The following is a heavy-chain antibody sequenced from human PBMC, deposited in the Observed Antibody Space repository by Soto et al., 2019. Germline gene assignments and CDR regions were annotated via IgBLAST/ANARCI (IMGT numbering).Heavy chain of an antibody. D-gene: IGHD1-1*01. CDR2: MSHSGGT. V-gene: IGHV4-61*01. CDR3: ARVERGTATTVVDAFDI. Sequence: SETLSLTCAVCGEFVSSGNYYWSWIRQPPGKGLEWIGEMSHSGGTHFNPSLKSRVIISVDTSKNQFSLKMSSVTAADTALYYCARVERGTATTVVDAFDIWGPGTMVTVSS. J-gene: IGHJ3*02. CDR1: GEFVSSGNYY.